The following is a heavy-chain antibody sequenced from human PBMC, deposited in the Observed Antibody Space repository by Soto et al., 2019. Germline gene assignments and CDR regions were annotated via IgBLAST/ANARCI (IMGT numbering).Heavy chain of an antibody. J-gene: IGHJ5*02. CDR1: GGSISSYY. D-gene: IGHD6-13*01. CDR2: IYYSGST. V-gene: IGHV4-59*08. Sequence: QVQLQESGPGLVKPSETLSLTCTVSGGSISSYYWSWIRQPPGKGLEWIGYIYYSGSTNYNPSLKSRVTISVDTSKNQFSLKLSSVIAADTAVYYCARHGGSIAAAGSNWFDPWGQGTLVTVSS. CDR3: ARHGGSIAAAGSNWFDP.